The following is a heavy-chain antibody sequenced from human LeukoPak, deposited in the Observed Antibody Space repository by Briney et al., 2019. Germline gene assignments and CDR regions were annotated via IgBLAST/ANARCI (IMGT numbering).Heavy chain of an antibody. CDR1: VFTFGSYG. V-gene: IGHV3-23*01. J-gene: IGHJ4*02. Sequence: GGSLRLLYGASVFTFGSYGLNWVPRAPGKGLEGGSGISGRGRSTYYADYVKGRFTISSDNSKHTMYMQMNRLSAEDTAVYYCAKLLGQLVDDYWGQGTVVTVSS. CDR3: AKLLGQLVDDY. D-gene: IGHD6-6*01. CDR2: ISGRGRST.